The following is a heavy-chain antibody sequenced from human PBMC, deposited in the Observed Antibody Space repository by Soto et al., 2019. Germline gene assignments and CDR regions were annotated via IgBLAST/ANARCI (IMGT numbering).Heavy chain of an antibody. CDR3: TRDQDIVVVTAIMAYYYYGMDV. D-gene: IGHD2-2*01. V-gene: IGHV3-49*04. CDR2: IRSKAYGGTT. Sequence: SGGSLRLSCTASGFTFGDYAMSWVRQAPGKGLEWVGFIRSKAYGGTTEYAASVKGRFTISRDDSKSIAYLQMNSLKTEDTAVYYCTRDQDIVVVTAIMAYYYYGMDVWGQGTTVTVSS. J-gene: IGHJ6*02. CDR1: GFTFGDYA.